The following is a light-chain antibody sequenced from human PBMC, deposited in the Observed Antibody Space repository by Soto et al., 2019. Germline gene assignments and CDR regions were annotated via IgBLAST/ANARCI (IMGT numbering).Light chain of an antibody. CDR1: QSISNW. V-gene: IGKV1-5*01. CDR3: QQYNSYST. Sequence: DIQMTQSPSTLSASVGDRVTITCRASQSISNWLACYQHRPGKAPKLLIYDASTLQSGVPSRFSGSGSGTQFTLTITSLQPDDSATYFCQQYNSYSTFGPGTKVDIK. J-gene: IGKJ3*01. CDR2: DAS.